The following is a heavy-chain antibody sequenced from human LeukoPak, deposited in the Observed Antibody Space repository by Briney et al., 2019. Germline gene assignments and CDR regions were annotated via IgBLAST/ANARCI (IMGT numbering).Heavy chain of an antibody. V-gene: IGHV3-53*01. CDR2: IYSGGST. CDR3: ARPSTYYDSSGYQGYYFDY. Sequence: GGSLRLSCAASGFTVSSNYMSWVRQAPGKGLEWVSVIYSGGSTYYADSVKGRFTISRDNSKNTLYLQMNSLRAEDTAVYYCARPSTYYDSSGYQGYYFDYWGQGTLVTVSS. J-gene: IGHJ4*02. D-gene: IGHD3-22*01. CDR1: GFTVSSNY.